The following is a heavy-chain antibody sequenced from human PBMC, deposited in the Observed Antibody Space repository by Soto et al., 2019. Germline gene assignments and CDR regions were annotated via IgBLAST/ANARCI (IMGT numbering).Heavy chain of an antibody. D-gene: IGHD3-3*01. CDR3: PRAREGVVTMGWFYP. J-gene: IGHJ5*02. CDR2: IYHSGST. CDR1: GGSISSSNW. Sequence: QVPLQGSGPGLVKPSGTLSLTCAVSGGSISSSNWWGWVRQPPGKGLGWIGEIYHSGSTNYNPSLKSRVTISVDKSKNQFSLKLSSVTAADTAVYYCPRAREGVVTMGWFYPWGQGTLVTVSS. V-gene: IGHV4-4*02.